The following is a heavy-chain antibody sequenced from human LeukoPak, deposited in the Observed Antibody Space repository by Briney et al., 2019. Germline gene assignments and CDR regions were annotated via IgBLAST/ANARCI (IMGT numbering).Heavy chain of an antibody. CDR3: ARDYYDSSGYWYWFDH. Sequence: PSETLSLTCTVSGGSISSYYWSWIWQPPGKGLEWIGYIYYSGSTNYNPSLKSRVTISVDTSKNQFPLKLSSVTAADTAVYYCARDYYDSSGYWYWFDHWGQGTLVTVSS. CDR2: IYYSGST. D-gene: IGHD3-22*01. V-gene: IGHV4-59*01. CDR1: GGSISSYY. J-gene: IGHJ5*02.